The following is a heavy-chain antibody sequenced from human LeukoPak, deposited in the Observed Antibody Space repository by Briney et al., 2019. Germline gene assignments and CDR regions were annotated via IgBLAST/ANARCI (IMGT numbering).Heavy chain of an antibody. CDR1: GFAFSNYD. Sequence: GGSLRLSCAASGFAFSNYDFHWVRQATGKRLEWVSGIGTTGDAYYPASVKGRFTISRENARNSLYLQMNSLRAGDTAVYYCVRVNWLHYSGMDVWGQGTTVTVSS. J-gene: IGHJ6*02. CDR2: IGTTGDA. CDR3: VRVNWLHYSGMDV. V-gene: IGHV3-13*01. D-gene: IGHD5-12*01.